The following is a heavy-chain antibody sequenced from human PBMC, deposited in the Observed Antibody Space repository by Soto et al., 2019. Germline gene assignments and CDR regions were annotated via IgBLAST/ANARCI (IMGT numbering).Heavy chain of an antibody. Sequence: QITLKESGPTLVKPTQTLTLTCTYSGFSLRTTGVGVGWIRQPPGKALEWLGIIYWDDDKRYSPSLKSRLTLTSDISKSQVVLTMTNMGPVDTATYFGAHTWGLPFDYWGPGNLVIVSS. CDR2: IYWDDDK. V-gene: IGHV2-5*02. CDR1: GFSLRTTGVG. D-gene: IGHD3-16*01. CDR3: AHTWGLPFDY. J-gene: IGHJ4*02.